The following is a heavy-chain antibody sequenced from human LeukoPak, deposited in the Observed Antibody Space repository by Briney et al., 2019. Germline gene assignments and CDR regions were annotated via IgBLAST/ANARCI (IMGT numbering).Heavy chain of an antibody. CDR3: ARESISGHRDFDY. J-gene: IGHJ4*02. Sequence: GGSLRLSCAASGFTFSSYSMNWVRQAPGKGLEWVSYISSGSRTIYYADSVKGRFTVSRDNAKNSLYLKMNSLRAEDTAVYYCARESISGHRDFDYWGQGALVTVSS. V-gene: IGHV3-48*01. D-gene: IGHD1-26*01. CDR1: GFTFSSYS. CDR2: ISSGSRTI.